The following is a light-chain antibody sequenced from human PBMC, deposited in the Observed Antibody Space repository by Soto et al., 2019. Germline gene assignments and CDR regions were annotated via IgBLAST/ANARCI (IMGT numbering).Light chain of an antibody. Sequence: QMTQSPSTLSASVGDRVTITCRASQNINTWLAWYQQKPGTAPRLLIYDVSTLQSGVPSRFSGSGSGPEFTLTITSLQLDDSAIYYCQQSDGSFGPGTKV. CDR3: QQSDGS. CDR2: DVS. V-gene: IGKV1-5*01. CDR1: QNINTW. J-gene: IGKJ3*01.